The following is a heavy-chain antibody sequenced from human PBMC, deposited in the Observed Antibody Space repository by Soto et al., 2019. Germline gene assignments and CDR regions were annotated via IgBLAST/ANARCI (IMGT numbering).Heavy chain of an antibody. Sequence: GGSLRLSCAASGFTFSSYGMHWVRQAPGKGLEWVAVISYDGSNKYYADSVKGRFTISRDNSKNTLYLQMNSLRAEDTAVYYCAMPSTVVTPGDYWGQGTLVTVS. D-gene: IGHD4-17*01. CDR2: ISYDGSNK. CDR3: AMPSTVVTPGDY. V-gene: IGHV3-30*03. J-gene: IGHJ4*02. CDR1: GFTFSSYG.